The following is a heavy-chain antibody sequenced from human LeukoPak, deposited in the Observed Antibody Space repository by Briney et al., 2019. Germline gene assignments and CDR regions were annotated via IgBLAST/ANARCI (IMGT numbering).Heavy chain of an antibody. CDR1: GYTFTSYG. D-gene: IGHD2-2*01. Sequence: GASVKVSCKASGYTFTSYGISWVRQAPGQGLEWMGWISAYNGNTNYAQKLQGRVTMTTDTSTSTAYMELRSLRSDDTAVYYCASGYCSSTSCSMDYWGQGTLVTVSS. J-gene: IGHJ4*02. CDR3: ASGYCSSTSCSMDY. CDR2: ISAYNGNT. V-gene: IGHV1-18*01.